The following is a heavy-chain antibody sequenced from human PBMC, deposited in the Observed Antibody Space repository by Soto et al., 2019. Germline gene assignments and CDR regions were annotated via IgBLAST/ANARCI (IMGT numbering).Heavy chain of an antibody. CDR1: VGTFSSYA. V-gene: IGHV1-69*01. CDR3: AGERLGDPRYYGMDV. J-gene: IGHJ6*02. Sequence: QVQLVQSGTEVKKPGSSVKVSCKACVGTFSSYAISWVRQAPGQGLEWMGGIIPIFRTANYALKFQGRVTITADESTNTAAMELSSPTSEDTAIYYCAGERLGDPRYYGMDVWGQGTTVTVSS. D-gene: IGHD3-16*01. CDR2: IIPIFRTA.